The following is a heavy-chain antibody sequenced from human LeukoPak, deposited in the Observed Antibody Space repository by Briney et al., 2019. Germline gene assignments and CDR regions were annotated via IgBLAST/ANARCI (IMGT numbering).Heavy chain of an antibody. D-gene: IGHD3-9*01. J-gene: IGHJ4*02. V-gene: IGHV1-2*02. CDR2: INPNSGGT. CDR1: GYTFTDYY. CDR3: ARAYDILTGYQGPNDY. Sequence: ASVKVSCKASGYTFTDYYMHWVRQAPGQGLEWMGWINPNSGGTNYAQKFQGRVTMTRDTSISTVYMELSSLRSEDTAVYYCARAYDILTGYQGPNDYWGQGTLVTVSS.